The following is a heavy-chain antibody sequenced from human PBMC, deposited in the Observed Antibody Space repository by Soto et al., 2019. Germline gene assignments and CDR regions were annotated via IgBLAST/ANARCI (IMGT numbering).Heavy chain of an antibody. D-gene: IGHD4-4*01. V-gene: IGHV2-5*01. J-gene: IGHJ4*02. Sequence: QITLKESGPSLVKPTQTLTLTCTFSGFSLCTSGVGVGWIRQPPGKALEWLALIYWNDDKRYSPPLKSRLTIAKDTSKNQVVLNMTNMDPVDTATYFCARRPRYSNYVDYWGQGTLVTVSS. CDR2: IYWNDDK. CDR1: GFSLCTSGVG. CDR3: ARRPRYSNYVDY.